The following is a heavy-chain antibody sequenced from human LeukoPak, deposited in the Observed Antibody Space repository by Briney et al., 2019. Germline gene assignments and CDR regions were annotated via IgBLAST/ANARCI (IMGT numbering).Heavy chain of an antibody. CDR3: AKSVAGTHFDY. V-gene: IGHV3-30*18. CDR2: ISYDGSNK. D-gene: IGHD6-19*01. J-gene: IGHJ4*02. Sequence: GGSLRLSCIASGFTFSSYSMNWVRQAPGKGLEWVAVISYDGSNKYYADSVKGRFTISRDNSKNTLYLQMNSLRAEDTAVYYCAKSVAGTHFDYWGQGTLVTVSS. CDR1: GFTFSSYS.